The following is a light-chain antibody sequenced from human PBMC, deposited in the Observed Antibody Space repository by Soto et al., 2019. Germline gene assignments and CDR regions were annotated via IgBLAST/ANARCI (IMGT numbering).Light chain of an antibody. V-gene: IGLV2-14*01. CDR3: SSYTGSSIVV. CDR2: DVS. Sequence: QSALTQPASVSGSPGQSITISCTGTSSDVGGYNYVSWYQQHPGKAPKLMICDVSNRPSGVSNRFSGSKSGNTASLTISGLQAEDESDYYCSSYTGSSIVVFGGGTQLTVL. J-gene: IGLJ2*01. CDR1: SSDVGGYNY.